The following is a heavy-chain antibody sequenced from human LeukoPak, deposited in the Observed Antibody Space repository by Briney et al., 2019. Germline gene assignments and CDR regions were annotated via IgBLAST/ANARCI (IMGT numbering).Heavy chain of an antibody. Sequence: PGGSLRLSCAASGFTFDDYAMHWVRQAPGKGLEWVSGISWNSGSIGYADSVKGRFTISRDSAKNSLYLQMNSLRAEDTALYYCAKEGAAAGEFDYWGQGTLVTVSS. CDR2: ISWNSGSI. D-gene: IGHD6-13*01. J-gene: IGHJ4*02. CDR3: AKEGAAAGEFDY. CDR1: GFTFDDYA. V-gene: IGHV3-9*01.